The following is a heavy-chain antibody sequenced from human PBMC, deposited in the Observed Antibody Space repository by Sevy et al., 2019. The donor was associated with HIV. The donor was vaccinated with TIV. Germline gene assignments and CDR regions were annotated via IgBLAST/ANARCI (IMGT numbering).Heavy chain of an antibody. CDR2: ISYDGSNK. Sequence: GGSLRLSCAASGFTFSSYAMHWVRQAPGKGLEWVAVISYDGSNKYYADSVKGRFTISRDNSKNTLYLQMNSLRAEDTAVYYCARASGWGFYGMDVWGQGTTVTVSS. D-gene: IGHD3-16*01. CDR3: ARASGWGFYGMDV. CDR1: GFTFSSYA. V-gene: IGHV3-30*04. J-gene: IGHJ6*02.